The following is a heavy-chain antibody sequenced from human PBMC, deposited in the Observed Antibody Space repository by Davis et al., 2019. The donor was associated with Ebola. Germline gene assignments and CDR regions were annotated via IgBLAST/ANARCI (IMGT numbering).Heavy chain of an antibody. D-gene: IGHD6-6*01. V-gene: IGHV3-7*01. CDR3: ARSSIAARPGYYYGMDV. Sequence: GESLKISCAASGSTFSSYWMHWVRQAPGKGLEWVANMKPDGSEKNYVDSVKGRFTISRSNAKNSLYLQMNSLRAEDTAVYYCARSSIAARPGYYYGMDVWGQGTTVTVSS. J-gene: IGHJ6*02. CDR2: MKPDGSEK. CDR1: GSTFSSYW.